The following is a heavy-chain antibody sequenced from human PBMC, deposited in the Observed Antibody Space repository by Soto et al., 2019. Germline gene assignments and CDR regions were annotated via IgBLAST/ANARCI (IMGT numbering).Heavy chain of an antibody. J-gene: IGHJ3*02. D-gene: IGHD2-15*01. Sequence: GGSLRLSCAASGFTFSSYGMHWVRQAPGKGLEWVAVIWYDGSNKYYADSVKGRFTISRDNSKNTLYLQMNSLRAEDTAVYYCARDREVVVINGAFDIWGQGTMVTVSS. V-gene: IGHV3-33*01. CDR3: ARDREVVVINGAFDI. CDR2: IWYDGSNK. CDR1: GFTFSSYG.